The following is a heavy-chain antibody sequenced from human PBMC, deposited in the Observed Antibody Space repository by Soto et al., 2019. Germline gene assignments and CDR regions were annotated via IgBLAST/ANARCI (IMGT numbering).Heavy chain of an antibody. CDR2: IYYSGST. J-gene: IGHJ5*02. Sequence: QVQLQESGPGLVKPSETLSLTCTVSGGSISSYYWSWIRQPPGKGLEWIGYIYYSGSTNYNPSLTIRVTISVDMSKNQFSLKLSSVTAADTAVYYCASSYLTGYSSSWYWFDPWGQGTLVTVSS. V-gene: IGHV4-59*08. D-gene: IGHD6-13*01. CDR3: ASSYLTGYSSSWYWFDP. CDR1: GGSISSYY.